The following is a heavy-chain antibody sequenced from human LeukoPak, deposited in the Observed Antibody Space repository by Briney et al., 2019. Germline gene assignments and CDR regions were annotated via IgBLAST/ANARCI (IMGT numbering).Heavy chain of an antibody. D-gene: IGHD5-18*01. Sequence: ASVKVSCKASGYTFTCYYMHWVRQAPGQGLEWMGRINPNSGGTNYAQKFQGRVTMTRDTSISTAYMELSRLRSDDTAVYYCAFVVDTAMVIFDYWGQGTLVTVSS. J-gene: IGHJ4*02. CDR3: AFVVDTAMVIFDY. CDR2: INPNSGGT. CDR1: GYTFTCYY. V-gene: IGHV1-2*06.